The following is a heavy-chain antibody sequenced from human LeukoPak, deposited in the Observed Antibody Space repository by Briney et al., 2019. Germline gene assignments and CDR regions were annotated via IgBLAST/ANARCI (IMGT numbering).Heavy chain of an antibody. J-gene: IGHJ6*03. CDR1: GGSISSSNYY. CDR3: AIGYWYMDV. CDR2: INHSGST. Sequence: SETLSLTCTVSGGSISSSNYYWGWIRQPPGKGLEWIGEINHSGSTNYNPSLKSRVTISVDTSKNQFSLKLSSVTAADTAVYYCAIGYWYMDVWGKGTTVTVSS. D-gene: IGHD2-15*01. V-gene: IGHV4-39*07.